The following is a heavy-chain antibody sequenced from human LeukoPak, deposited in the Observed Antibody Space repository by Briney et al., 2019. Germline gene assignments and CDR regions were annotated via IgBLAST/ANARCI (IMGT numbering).Heavy chain of an antibody. Sequence: SEALSLTCAVYGGSFSGYYWSWIRQPPGKGLEWIGEINHSGSTNYNPSLKSRVTISVDTSKNQFSLKLSSVTAADTAVYYCARDPRQLVPRGYYYYGMDVWGQGTTVTVSS. J-gene: IGHJ6*02. CDR2: INHSGST. CDR3: ARDPRQLVPRGYYYYGMDV. CDR1: GGSFSGYY. D-gene: IGHD6-13*01. V-gene: IGHV4-34*01.